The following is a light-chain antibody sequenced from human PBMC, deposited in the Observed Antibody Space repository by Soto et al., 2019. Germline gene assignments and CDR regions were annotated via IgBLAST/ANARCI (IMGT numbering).Light chain of an antibody. V-gene: IGKV3-15*01. CDR3: QQYNDWWT. CDR2: GAS. Sequence: EIVMTQSPATLSLSPGERATLSCRASQSVSSNVAWYQQIPGQTPRLLIYGASTRATGIPVRFSGSGSGTEFTLTISSLQSEDFAVYYCQQYNDWWTFGQGTKVDIK. CDR1: QSVSSN. J-gene: IGKJ1*01.